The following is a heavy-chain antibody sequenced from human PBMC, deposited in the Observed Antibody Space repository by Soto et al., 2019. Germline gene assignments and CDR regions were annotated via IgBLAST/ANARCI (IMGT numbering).Heavy chain of an antibody. CDR2: ISPYSGDT. J-gene: IGHJ4*02. V-gene: IGHV1-18*01. CDR1: GYIFTSQG. Sequence: VQLVQSGAEVKKPGASVKVSCKASGYIFTSQGISWVRQTPGQGLEWIGWISPYSGDTSYAQRFQGRVTMTTDTSTSTAYIELTRLRSDDTAVYYCERGNRANDGTWGQGTLVTVSS. CDR3: ERGNRANDGT. D-gene: IGHD6-13*01.